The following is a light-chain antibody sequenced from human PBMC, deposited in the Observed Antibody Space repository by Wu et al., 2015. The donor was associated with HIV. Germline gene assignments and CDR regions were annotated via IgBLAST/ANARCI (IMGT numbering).Light chain of an antibody. J-gene: IGKJ1*01. Sequence: EIVLTQSPATLSLSPGERATLSCRASQSVDNYLAWYHQKPGQAPRLVIYGASNRATDIPDRFSGSGSGTDFTLTISRLEPDDFAVYHCQQYGGSPWTFGRGTKVEI. CDR1: QSVDNY. CDR3: QQYGGSPWT. V-gene: IGKV3-20*01. CDR2: GAS.